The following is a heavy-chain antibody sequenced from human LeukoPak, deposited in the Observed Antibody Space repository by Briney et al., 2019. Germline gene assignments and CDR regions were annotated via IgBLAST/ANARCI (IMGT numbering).Heavy chain of an antibody. V-gene: IGHV3-23*01. Sequence: RGSLRLSCAASGLTLSSYAMSWVRQAPGKGLEWVSAISGSGRSTFYADSVKGRFTISRDNSKNTLYLQMNSLRAEDTAVYYCAKDSTAIPVDYWGQGTLVTVSS. CDR1: GLTLSSYA. D-gene: IGHD2-21*02. CDR3: AKDSTAIPVDY. CDR2: ISGSGRST. J-gene: IGHJ4*02.